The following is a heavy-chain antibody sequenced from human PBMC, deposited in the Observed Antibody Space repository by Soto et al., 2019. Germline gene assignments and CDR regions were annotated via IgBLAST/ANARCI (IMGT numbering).Heavy chain of an antibody. D-gene: IGHD2-2*02. Sequence: GGSLRLSCAASGFTFSSYAMSWVRQAPGKGLEWVSAISGSGGSTYYADSVKGRFTISRDNSKNTLYLQMNSLRAEDTAVYYCAKERKVPATAIPYFDYCGQGTLVAVSP. J-gene: IGHJ4*02. CDR2: ISGSGGST. V-gene: IGHV3-23*01. CDR3: AKERKVPATAIPYFDY. CDR1: GFTFSSYA.